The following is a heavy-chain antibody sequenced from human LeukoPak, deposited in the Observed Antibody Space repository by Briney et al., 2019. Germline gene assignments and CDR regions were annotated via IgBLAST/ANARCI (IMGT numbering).Heavy chain of an antibody. V-gene: IGHV1-18*01. CDR3: ARGQGNRLLRVGESLSNINPLDY. D-gene: IGHD3-10*01. CDR2: ISGYNGHT. CDR1: GYTFTRYG. J-gene: IGHJ4*02. Sequence: ASVKVSCKASGYTFTRYGISWVRQAPGQGPEWMGWISGYNGHTNYAQKFQGRVTMTTDTSTSTAYMELRSLRSDDTAVYYCARGQGNRLLRVGESLSNINPLDYWGQGTLVTVSS.